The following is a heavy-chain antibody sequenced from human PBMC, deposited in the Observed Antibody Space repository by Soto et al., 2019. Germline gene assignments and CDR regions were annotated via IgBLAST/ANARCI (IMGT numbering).Heavy chain of an antibody. CDR2: IIPIFGTA. CDR1: GGTFSSYA. D-gene: IGHD1-26*01. V-gene: IGHV1-69*01. Sequence: QVQLVQSGAEVKKPGSSVKVSCKASGGTFSSYAISWVRQAPGQGREWMGGIIPIFGTANYAQKFQGRVTITADESTSTAYRERSSLRSEDTAVYYCARRRGSYPPLYYYYYYCRDVWGQGTTVTVSS. CDR3: ARRRGSYPPLYYYYYYCRDV. J-gene: IGHJ6*02.